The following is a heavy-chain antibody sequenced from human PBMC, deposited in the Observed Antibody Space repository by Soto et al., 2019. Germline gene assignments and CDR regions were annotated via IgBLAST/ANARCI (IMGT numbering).Heavy chain of an antibody. D-gene: IGHD3-10*01. CDR1: GGTFSSYA. V-gene: IGHV1-69*01. CDR3: ARDGVRELVRGVSHYDY. Sequence: QVQLVQSGTEVKKPGSSVKVSCTASGGTFSSYAISWVRQAPGQGLEWMGGIIPIFGTANYAQKFQGRVTITADESTSTAYMELSSLRSEDTAVYYCARDGVRELVRGVSHYDYWGQGTLVTVSS. CDR2: IIPIFGTA. J-gene: IGHJ4*02.